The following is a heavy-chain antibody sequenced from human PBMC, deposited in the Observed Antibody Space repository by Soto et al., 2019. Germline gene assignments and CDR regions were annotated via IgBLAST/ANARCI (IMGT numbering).Heavy chain of an antibody. D-gene: IGHD2-21*01. CDR3: AREASSVISLDY. Sequence: GASVKVSCKASGYIFTAYSMHWVRQAPGQGLEWVGWSNPNSGDTIYAQKFQGRVTLTRDTSISTAYMELYSLRSDDTAVYYCAREASSVISLDYWGQGTLVTVSS. CDR1: GYIFTAYS. CDR2: SNPNSGDT. J-gene: IGHJ4*02. V-gene: IGHV1-2*02.